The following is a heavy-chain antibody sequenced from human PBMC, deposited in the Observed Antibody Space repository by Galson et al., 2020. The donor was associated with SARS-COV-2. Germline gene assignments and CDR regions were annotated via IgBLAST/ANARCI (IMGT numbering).Heavy chain of an antibody. CDR3: AKDGGLWRYDFWTGYYPYFYY. J-gene: IGHJ4*02. CDR1: GFTFSSYA. Sequence: GEPLKISCAASGFTFSSYAMSWVRQAPAQGLAWVSALSASGGSTYYADSVKGRFTISRDNSKNTLHLQMNSLRAKDTAVYYCAKDGGLWRYDFWTGYYPYFYYWGQGTLVTAPS. D-gene: IGHD3-3*01. CDR2: LSASGGST. V-gene: IGHV3-23*01.